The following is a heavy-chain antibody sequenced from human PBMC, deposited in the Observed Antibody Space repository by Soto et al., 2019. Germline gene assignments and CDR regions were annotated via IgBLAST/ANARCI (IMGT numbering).Heavy chain of an antibody. Sequence: SETLSLTCTVSGGSISSGDYYWSWIRQPPGKGLEWIGYIYYSGSTYYNPSLKSRVTISVDTSKNQFSLKLSSVTAADTAVYYCARDLWCGSINWFDPWGQGTLVTVSS. V-gene: IGHV4-30-4*01. CDR3: ARDLWCGSINWFDP. D-gene: IGHD3-3*01. J-gene: IGHJ5*02. CDR2: IYYSGST. CDR1: GGSISSGDYY.